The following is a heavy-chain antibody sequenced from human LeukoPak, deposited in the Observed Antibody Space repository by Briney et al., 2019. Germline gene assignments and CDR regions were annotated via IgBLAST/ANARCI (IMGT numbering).Heavy chain of an antibody. V-gene: IGHV3-48*03. CDR2: ISSSGSTI. CDR1: GFTFSSYE. J-gene: IGHJ4*02. Sequence: GGSLRLSCAASGFTFSSYEMNWVRQAPGKGLEWVSYISSSGSTIYYADSVKGRFTIPRDNAKNSLYLQMNSLRAEDTAVYYCARGVGTVTMFDYWGQGTLVTVSS. CDR3: ARGVGTVTMFDY. D-gene: IGHD4-17*01.